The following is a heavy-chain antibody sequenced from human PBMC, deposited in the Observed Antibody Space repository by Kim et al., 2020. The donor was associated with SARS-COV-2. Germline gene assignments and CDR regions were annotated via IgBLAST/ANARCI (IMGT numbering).Heavy chain of an antibody. CDR3: ARDKRTTFGP. Sequence: KKYYADSVKGRFTISRDNSKNTLYLQMNSLRAEDTAVYYCARDKRTTFGPWGQGTLVTVSS. V-gene: IGHV3-33*01. D-gene: IGHD3-16*01. J-gene: IGHJ5*02. CDR2: KK.